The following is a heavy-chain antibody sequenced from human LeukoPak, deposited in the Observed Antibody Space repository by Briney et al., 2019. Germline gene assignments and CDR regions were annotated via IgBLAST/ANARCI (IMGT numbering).Heavy chain of an antibody. CDR1: GFTFSSYA. D-gene: IGHD3-3*01. CDR3: AKDLYDFWSGSQGWFDY. CDR2: IRYDGSNK. V-gene: IGHV3-30*02. J-gene: IGHJ4*02. Sequence: GGSLRLSCAASGFTFSSYAMSWVRQAPGKGLEWVAFIRYDGSNKYYADSVKGRFTISRDNSKNTLYLQMNSLRAEDTAVYYCAKDLYDFWSGSQGWFDYWGQGTLVTVSS.